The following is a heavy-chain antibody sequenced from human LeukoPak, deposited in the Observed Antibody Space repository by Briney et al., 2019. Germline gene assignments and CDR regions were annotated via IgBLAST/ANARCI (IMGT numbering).Heavy chain of an antibody. Sequence: GASVKVSCKASGYTFTSYDINWVRQATGQGLEWMGWMNPNSGNTGYAQKFQGRVTMTRNTSISTAYMELSSLRSEDTAVYYCATAPLYYYDSSGYSLPNYGMDVWGQGTTVTVSS. V-gene: IGHV1-8*01. CDR3: ATAPLYYYDSSGYSLPNYGMDV. D-gene: IGHD3-22*01. CDR2: MNPNSGNT. J-gene: IGHJ6*02. CDR1: GYTFTSYD.